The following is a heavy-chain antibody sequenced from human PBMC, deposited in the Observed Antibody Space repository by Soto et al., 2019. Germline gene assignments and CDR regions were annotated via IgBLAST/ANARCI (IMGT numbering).Heavy chain of an antibody. D-gene: IGHD3-3*01. CDR2: IKQDGSEK. CDR3: ARDRPRLRFLFGSLPRENYYYYYGMDV. CDR1: GFTFSSYW. J-gene: IGHJ6*02. V-gene: IGHV3-7*05. Sequence: GGSLRLSCAASGFTFSSYWMSWVRQAPGKGLEWVANIKQDGSEKYYVDSVKGRFTISRDNAKNSLYLQMNSLRAEDTAVYYCARDRPRLRFLFGSLPRENYYYYYGMDVWGQGTTVTVSS.